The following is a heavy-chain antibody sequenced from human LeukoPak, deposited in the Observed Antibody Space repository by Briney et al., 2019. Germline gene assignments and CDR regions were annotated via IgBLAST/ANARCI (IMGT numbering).Heavy chain of an antibody. J-gene: IGHJ4*02. CDR2: ISAYNGKT. CDR3: AKGGAMVATIDY. Sequence: ASVKVSCKASGYTFTSYYITWVRQAPGQGLEWVGWISAYNGKTNYAQRFQGRVTMTIDTSTTTAYMDLRSLTSDDTAMYYCAKGGAMVATIDYWGQGTLVTVSS. CDR1: GYTFTSYY. V-gene: IGHV1-18*01. D-gene: IGHD5-18*01.